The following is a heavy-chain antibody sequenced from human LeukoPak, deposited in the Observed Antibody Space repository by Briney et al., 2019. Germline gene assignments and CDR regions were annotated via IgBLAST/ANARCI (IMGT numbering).Heavy chain of an antibody. J-gene: IGHJ6*02. Sequence: GGSLRLSCAASGFTFSNAWMSWVRQAPGKGLEWVGRIKSKTDGGTTDYAAPVKGRFTISRDDSKNTLYLQMNSLRTEDTALYYCAKDIRYYYGSGSSYGMDVWGQGTTVTVSS. D-gene: IGHD3-10*01. CDR3: AKDIRYYYGSGSSYGMDV. CDR2: IKSKTDGGTT. V-gene: IGHV3-15*05. CDR1: GFTFSNAW.